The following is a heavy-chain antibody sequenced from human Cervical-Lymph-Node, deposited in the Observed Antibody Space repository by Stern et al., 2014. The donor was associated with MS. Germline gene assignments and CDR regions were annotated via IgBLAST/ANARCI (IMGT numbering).Heavy chain of an antibody. Sequence: EVHLLVSGGNLVKPGGSLRLSCAASGFTINNYDMTWVRQATGKGLEWVSTISGGGGRTYYADSVEGRFTISRDKSKNTLFLQMNSLSPEDTAVYYCAVGMATICDYWGQGALVTVSS. J-gene: IGHJ4*02. CDR3: AVGMATICDY. V-gene: IGHV3-23*01. CDR2: ISGGGGRT. CDR1: GFTINNYD. D-gene: IGHD5-24*01.